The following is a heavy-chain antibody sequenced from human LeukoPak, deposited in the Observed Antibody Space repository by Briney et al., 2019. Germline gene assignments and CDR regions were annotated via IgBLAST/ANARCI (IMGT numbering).Heavy chain of an antibody. Sequence: SETLSLTCAVYGESFNGFRWTWIRQSPGKGLEWIGDINYCGSINYNPSLESRVTISVDTSKNQFSLQLRSVTAADMAVYYCARSCTTFTCYAGSIDYWGQGIRLTVSS. J-gene: IGHJ4*02. CDR1: GESFNGFR. D-gene: IGHD2/OR15-2a*01. CDR3: ARSCTTFTCYAGSIDY. CDR2: INYCGSI. V-gene: IGHV4-34*01.